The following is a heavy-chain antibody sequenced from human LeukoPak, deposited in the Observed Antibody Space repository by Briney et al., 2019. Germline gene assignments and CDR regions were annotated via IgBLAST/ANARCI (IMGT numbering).Heavy chain of an antibody. V-gene: IGHV1-18*01. D-gene: IGHD6-13*01. Sequence: ASVKVSCKASGYTFTNYGISWVRQAPGQGLEWMGWISTYNENTNYAQKLQGRVTMTTDTSTSTAYMELRSPRSGDTAVYYCARDVGSSWYGVDYWGQGTLVTVSS. CDR3: ARDVGSSWYGVDY. CDR2: ISTYNENT. J-gene: IGHJ4*02. CDR1: GYTFTNYG.